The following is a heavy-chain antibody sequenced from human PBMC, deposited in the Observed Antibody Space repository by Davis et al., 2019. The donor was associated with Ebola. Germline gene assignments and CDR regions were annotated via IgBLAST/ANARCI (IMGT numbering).Heavy chain of an antibody. CDR1: GGSISSYY. J-gene: IGHJ6*02. CDR2: IYYSGST. D-gene: IGHD1-26*01. V-gene: IGHV4-59*08. Sequence: MPSETLSLTCTVSGGSISSYYWSWIRQPPGKGLEWIGYIYYSGSTNYNPSLKSRVTISVDTSKNQFSLKLSSVTAADTAVYYCARHARVSGSRYYYGMDVWGQGTTVTVSS. CDR3: ARHARVSGSRYYYGMDV.